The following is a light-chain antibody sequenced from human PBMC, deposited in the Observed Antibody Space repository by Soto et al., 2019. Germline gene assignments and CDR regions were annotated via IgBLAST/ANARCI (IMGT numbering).Light chain of an antibody. Sequence: IQVTQSPSSLSASVGDSVTITCRTSQTVSTYLNWYQQKPGKAPKLLIYDASNLETGVPSRFSGSGSGTDFTFTISSLQPEDIATYYCQQYDNLLTFGQGTRLEI. CDR2: DAS. V-gene: IGKV1-33*01. CDR3: QQYDNLLT. CDR1: QTVSTY. J-gene: IGKJ5*01.